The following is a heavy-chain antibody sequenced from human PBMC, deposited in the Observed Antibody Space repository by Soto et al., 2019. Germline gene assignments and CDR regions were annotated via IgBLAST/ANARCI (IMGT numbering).Heavy chain of an antibody. CDR3: VRRHVSATGIDWFDP. CDR1: GYTFTSYG. Sequence: ASVKVSCKASGYTFTSYGIHWVRQAPGQRLEWMGWINAANGDTKYSPKFQGRVTITRDTSASTAYMELSSLRSEDTAVYYCVRRHVSATGIDWFDPGGQGTLGTV. D-gene: IGHD1-1*01. J-gene: IGHJ5*02. CDR2: INAANGDT. V-gene: IGHV1-3*01.